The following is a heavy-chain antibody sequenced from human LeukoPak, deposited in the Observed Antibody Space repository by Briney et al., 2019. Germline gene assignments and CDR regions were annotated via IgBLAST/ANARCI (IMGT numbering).Heavy chain of an antibody. D-gene: IGHD4-17*01. CDR3: ARDEEYDYGDYVYDY. CDR2: IIPIFGTA. J-gene: IGHJ4*02. CDR1: GGTFSSYA. Sequence: SVKVSCKASGGTFSSYAISWVRQAPGQGLEWMGGIIPIFGTANYAQKFQGRVTITADESTSTAYMELSSLRSEDTAVYYCARDEEYDYGDYVYDYWGQGTLVTVSS. V-gene: IGHV1-69*13.